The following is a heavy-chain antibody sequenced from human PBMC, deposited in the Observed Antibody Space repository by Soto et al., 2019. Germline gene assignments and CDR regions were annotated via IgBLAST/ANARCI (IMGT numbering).Heavy chain of an antibody. CDR1: GFTFSSYG. CDR2: ISYDGSNK. CDR3: AKDLLRLGLVGATDY. J-gene: IGHJ4*02. V-gene: IGHV3-30*18. D-gene: IGHD1-26*01. Sequence: GGSLRLSCAASGFTFSSYGMHWVRQAPGKGLEWVAVISYDGSNKYYADSVKGRFTISRDNSKNTLYLQMNSLRAEDTAVYYCAKDLLRLGLVGATDYWGQGTLVTVSS.